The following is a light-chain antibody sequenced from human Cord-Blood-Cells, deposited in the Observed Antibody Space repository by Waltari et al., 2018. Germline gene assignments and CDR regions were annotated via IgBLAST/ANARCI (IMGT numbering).Light chain of an antibody. V-gene: IGLV2-11*01. CDR2: DVS. CDR1: SSDVGGYNY. J-gene: IGLJ3*02. Sequence: QSALTQPRPVSGSPGQSVTLSCTGTSSDVGGYNYVSWYQQHPGKAPKLMIYDVSQRPSGVPDRFSGSKSGNTASLTISGLQAEDEADYYCCSYAGSSWVFGGGTKLTVL. CDR3: CSYAGSSWV.